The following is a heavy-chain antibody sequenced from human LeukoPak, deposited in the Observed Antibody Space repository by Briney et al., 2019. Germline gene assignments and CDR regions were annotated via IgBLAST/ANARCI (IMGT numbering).Heavy chain of an antibody. CDR3: ARDKGQYGSGTRGFTWFDP. CDR1: SGSISSGNYY. J-gene: IGHJ5*02. V-gene: IGHV4-61*02. Sequence: SETLSLTCSVSSGSISSGNYYWSWIRQPAGKELEWIGRINIIGSIDYNPSLKSRVAISVDTSKNQFSLMLNSVTAADTAVYYCARDKGQYGSGTRGFTWFDPWGQGTLVTVSS. D-gene: IGHD3-10*01. CDR2: INIIGSI.